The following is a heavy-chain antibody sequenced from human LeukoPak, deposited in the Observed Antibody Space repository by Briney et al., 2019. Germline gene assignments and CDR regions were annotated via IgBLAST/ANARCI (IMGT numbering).Heavy chain of an antibody. CDR3: ARVRGAGLDY. V-gene: IGHV1-8*01. Sequence: GASVKVSCKASGYTFTTYDIHWVRQAPGQGLEWMGWMIPIGGKTGYAQNFQGRVTMTWNTAISTAYMELNSLRSDDTAVYFCARVRGAGLDYWGQGTLVTVSS. CDR1: GYTFTTYD. J-gene: IGHJ4*02. CDR2: MIPIGGKT. D-gene: IGHD3-10*01.